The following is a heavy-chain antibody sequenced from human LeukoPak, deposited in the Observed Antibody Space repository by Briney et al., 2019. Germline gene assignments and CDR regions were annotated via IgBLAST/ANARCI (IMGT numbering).Heavy chain of an antibody. Sequence: ASVKVSCKASGYTLNGHHIHWVRRAPGQGLEWMGWINPNSGGTNYAQNFQGRVTMTRDTSISTAYMELLRLRSDGTAVYYCARGIYNDYWGQGTLVTVSS. CDR3: ARGIYNDY. D-gene: IGHD3-10*01. CDR1: GYTLNGHH. CDR2: INPNSGGT. V-gene: IGHV1-2*02. J-gene: IGHJ4*02.